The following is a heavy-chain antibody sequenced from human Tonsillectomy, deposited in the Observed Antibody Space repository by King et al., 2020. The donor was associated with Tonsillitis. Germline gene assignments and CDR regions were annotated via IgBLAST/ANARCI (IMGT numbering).Heavy chain of an antibody. V-gene: IGHV3-13*01. CDR3: VRGTAMGN. Sequence: VQLVESGGGLVQPGGSLRLSCAASGFTFSRYDMHWVRQATGTGLEWVSAIGSAGDTYYPGSVKGRFTISRENAKNSLYLQMNSLRAGDTAVYYCVRGTAMGNWGQGTLVTVSS. J-gene: IGHJ4*02. CDR1: GFTFSRYD. D-gene: IGHD5-18*01. CDR2: IGSAGDT.